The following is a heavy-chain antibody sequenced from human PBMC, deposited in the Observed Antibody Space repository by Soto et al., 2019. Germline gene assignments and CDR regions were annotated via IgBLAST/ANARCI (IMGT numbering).Heavy chain of an antibody. Sequence: GESLKISCKGSGYSFTSYWIGWVRQMPGKGLEWMGIIYPGDSDTRYSPSFQGQVTISADKSISTAYLQWSSLKASDTAMYYCARHQTLTIFGVVSPPSYYYYMDVWGKGTTVTVSS. V-gene: IGHV5-51*01. CDR1: GYSFTSYW. CDR2: IYPGDSDT. CDR3: ARHQTLTIFGVVSPPSYYYYMDV. D-gene: IGHD3-3*01. J-gene: IGHJ6*03.